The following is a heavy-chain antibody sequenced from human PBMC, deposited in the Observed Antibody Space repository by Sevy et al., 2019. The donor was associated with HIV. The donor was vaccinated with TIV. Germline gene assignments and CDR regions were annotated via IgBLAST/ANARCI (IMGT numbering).Heavy chain of an antibody. V-gene: IGHV3-23*01. Sequence: GGSLRLSCAASGFTFSSYAMSWVRQAPGKGLEWVSAISGSGGSTYYADSVKGRFTISRDNSKNTLYLQMNSLRTEDTAVYYCAKGDYSYGFPFDYWGQGTLVTVSS. J-gene: IGHJ4*02. D-gene: IGHD5-18*01. CDR3: AKGDYSYGFPFDY. CDR2: ISGSGGST. CDR1: GFTFSSYA.